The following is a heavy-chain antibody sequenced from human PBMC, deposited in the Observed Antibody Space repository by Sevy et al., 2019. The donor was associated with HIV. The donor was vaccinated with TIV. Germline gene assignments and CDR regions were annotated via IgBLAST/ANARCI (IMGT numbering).Heavy chain of an antibody. D-gene: IGHD2-2*01. Sequence: GGSLRLSCAASGFTFSDYAMHWVRHTQGKGLEWVAVISYDGINKNYADSVKGRFTLSRDNSENTLSLQMNSPRTEDTAVYYCARDRSTRWINYYFDYWGQGTLVTVSS. CDR3: ARDRSTRWINYYFDY. CDR1: GFTFSDYA. J-gene: IGHJ4*02. V-gene: IGHV3-30-3*01. CDR2: ISYDGINK.